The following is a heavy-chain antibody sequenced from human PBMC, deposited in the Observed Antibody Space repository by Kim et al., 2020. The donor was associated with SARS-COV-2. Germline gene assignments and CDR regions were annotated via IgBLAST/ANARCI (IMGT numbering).Heavy chain of an antibody. V-gene: IGHV3-21*03. CDR3: ARLAPDVKYQLLYPNWFDP. J-gene: IGHJ5*02. Sequence: GRFTISRDNAKNSLYLQMNSLRAEDTAVYYCARLAPDVKYQLLYPNWFDPWGQGTLVTVSS. D-gene: IGHD2-2*02.